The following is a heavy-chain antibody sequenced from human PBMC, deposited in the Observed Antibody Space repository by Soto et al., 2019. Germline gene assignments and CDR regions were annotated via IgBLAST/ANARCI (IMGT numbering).Heavy chain of an antibody. V-gene: IGHV1-69*01. J-gene: IGHJ5*02. D-gene: IGHD2-15*01. CDR2: IVPMSGTS. CDR1: GGTFSSYA. CDR3: AREFHSVGVESYLFAP. Sequence: QVQLVQSGPEVKKPGSSVKVSCKASGGTFSSYAISWVRQAPGQGLEWMGGIVPMSGTSKYAQKFQGRVTITANESTTTDYMELSSMRSEDTAVYYCAREFHSVGVESYLFAPWCQGTLVTVSS.